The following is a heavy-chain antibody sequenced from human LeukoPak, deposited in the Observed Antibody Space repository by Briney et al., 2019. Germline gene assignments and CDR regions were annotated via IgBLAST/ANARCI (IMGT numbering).Heavy chain of an antibody. CDR3: ARDVLGYCSSTSCQTIDY. V-gene: IGHV1-18*01. CDR1: GYTFTSYG. J-gene: IGHJ4*02. CDR2: ISAYSGNT. Sequence: ASVKVSCKASGYTFTSYGISWVRQAPGQGLEWMGWISAYSGNTNYAQKLQGRVTMTTDTSTSTAYMELRSLRSDDTAVYYCARDVLGYCSSTSCQTIDYWGQGTLVTVSS. D-gene: IGHD2-2*01.